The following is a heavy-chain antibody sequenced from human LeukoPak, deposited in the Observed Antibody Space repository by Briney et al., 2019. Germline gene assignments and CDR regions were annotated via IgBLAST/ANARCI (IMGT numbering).Heavy chain of an antibody. CDR3: ARVSTTYYYGSGSYSHFDY. V-gene: IGHV4-34*01. Sequence: SETLSLTCAVYGGSFSGYYWSWIRQPPGKGLEWIGEINHSGSTNYNPSLKSRVTISVDTSKNQFSLKLSSVTAADTAVYYCARVSTTYYYGSGSYSHFDYWGQGTLVTVSS. J-gene: IGHJ4*02. CDR1: GGSFSGYY. CDR2: INHSGST. D-gene: IGHD3-10*01.